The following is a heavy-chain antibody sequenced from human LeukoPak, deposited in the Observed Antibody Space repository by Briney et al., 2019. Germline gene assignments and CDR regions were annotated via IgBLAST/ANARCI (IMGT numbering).Heavy chain of an antibody. CDR2: IKQDGSEK. CDR3: ARAYVGTYFSRPPAFWDY. V-gene: IGHV3-7*01. CDR1: GFTFSSYW. Sequence: PGGSLRLSCAASGFTFSSYWMSWVRQAPGKGLEWVANIKQDGSEKYYVDSVKGRFTISRDNAKNSLYLQMNSLRAENTAVYYCARAYVGTYFSRPPAFWDYWGQGTLVTVSS. D-gene: IGHD3-3*01. J-gene: IGHJ4*02.